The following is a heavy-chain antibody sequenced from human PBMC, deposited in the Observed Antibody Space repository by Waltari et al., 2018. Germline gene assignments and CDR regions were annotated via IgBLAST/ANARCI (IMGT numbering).Heavy chain of an antibody. D-gene: IGHD3-22*01. J-gene: IGHJ5*02. CDR1: GFTFSSYS. Sequence: EVQLVESGGGLVKPGGSLRLSCAASGFTFSSYSMNWVRQAPGKGLEWVSSISSSSSYIYYADSVKGRFTISRDNAKNSLYLQMNSLRAEDTAVYYCARDGNPYYYDSSGYYYRYNWFDPWGQGTLVTVSS. V-gene: IGHV3-21*01. CDR3: ARDGNPYYYDSSGYYYRYNWFDP. CDR2: ISSSSSYI.